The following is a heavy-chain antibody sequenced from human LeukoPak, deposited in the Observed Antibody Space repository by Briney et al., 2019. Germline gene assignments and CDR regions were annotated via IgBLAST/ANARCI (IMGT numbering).Heavy chain of an antibody. J-gene: IGHJ5*02. CDR3: ASDWTYYDILTGSSALP. V-gene: IGHV3-21*01. D-gene: IGHD3-9*01. CDR1: GFTFSSYR. Sequence: GGSLRLSCAASGFTFSSYRMNWVRQAPGKGLEWVSSISSSGSYIYYADSVKGRFTISRDNAKNSLYLQMNSLRAEDTAVYYCASDWTYYDILTGSSALPWGQGTLVTVSS. CDR2: ISSSGSYI.